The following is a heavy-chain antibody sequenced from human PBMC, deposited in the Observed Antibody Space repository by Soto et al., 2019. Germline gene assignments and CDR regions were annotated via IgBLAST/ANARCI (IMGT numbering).Heavy chain of an antibody. CDR3: AGGTGSGMDV. CDR2: INAGNGNT. Sequence: QVQLVQSGAEEKKPGASVKVSCKASGSTFTSYAMHWVRQAPGQRLEWMGWINAGNGNTNYSQKFQGRVTITRDTAASTAYMEVGSLRSESTAVDYCAGGTGSGMDVWGQGTTVTVSS. J-gene: IGHJ6*02. D-gene: IGHD3-3*01. V-gene: IGHV1-3*05. CDR1: GSTFTSYA.